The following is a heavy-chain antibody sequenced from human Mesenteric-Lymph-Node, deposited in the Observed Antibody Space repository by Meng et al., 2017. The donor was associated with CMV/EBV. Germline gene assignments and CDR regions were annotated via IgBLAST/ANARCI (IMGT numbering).Heavy chain of an antibody. CDR2: IYYSGST. V-gene: IGHV4-59*01. J-gene: IGHJ4*02. Sequence: SETLSLTCAVYGGSISSYYWSWIRQPPGKGLEWIGYIYYSGSTNYNPSLKSRVTISVDTSKNQFSLKLSSVTAADTAVYYCASHPRDGHPAYWGQGTLVTVSS. CDR1: GGSISSYY. CDR3: ASHPRDGHPAY. D-gene: IGHD5-24*01.